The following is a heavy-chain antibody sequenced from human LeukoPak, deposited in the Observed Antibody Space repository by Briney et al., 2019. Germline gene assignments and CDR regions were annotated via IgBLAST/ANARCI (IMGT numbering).Heavy chain of an antibody. J-gene: IGHJ3*02. CDR2: ISGSGGST. CDR3: AKDVFYYYDSSGPGEDAFDI. V-gene: IGHV3-23*01. CDR1: GFTFSSYA. Sequence: GGSLRLSCAASGFTFSSYAMSWVRQAPGKGLEWVSAISGSGGSTYYADSVKGRFTISRDSSKNTLYLQMNSLRAEDTAVYYCAKDVFYYYDSSGPGEDAFDIWGQGTMVTVSS. D-gene: IGHD3-22*01.